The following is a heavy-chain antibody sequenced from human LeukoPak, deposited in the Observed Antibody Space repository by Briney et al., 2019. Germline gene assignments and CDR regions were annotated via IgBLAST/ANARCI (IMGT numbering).Heavy chain of an antibody. V-gene: IGHV3-23*01. D-gene: IGHD5-18*01. CDR2: ISGSGGST. Sequence: PGGSLRLSCAASGFTFSIYWMYWVRQAPGKGLEWVSAISGSGGSTYYADSVKGWFTISRDNSKNTLYLQMNSLRAEDTAVYYCAKFPNRYSYGSNWFDPWGQGTLVTVSS. J-gene: IGHJ5*02. CDR1: GFTFSIYW. CDR3: AKFPNRYSYGSNWFDP.